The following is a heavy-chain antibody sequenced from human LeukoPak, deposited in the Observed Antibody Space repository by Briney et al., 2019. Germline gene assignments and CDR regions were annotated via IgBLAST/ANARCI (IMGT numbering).Heavy chain of an antibody. J-gene: IGHJ4*02. Sequence: ASVKVSCNASGYSFTSYYMHWVRQAPGQGLDWMGIINPSGGSTYYAQKFQGRVTMTRDTSTSTVYLEVCSLRSEDTAVYYCARGLGSTGKFDYWGQGTLVTVSS. CDR3: ARGLGSTGKFDY. CDR1: GYSFTSYY. D-gene: IGHD1-26*01. V-gene: IGHV1-46*01. CDR2: INPSGGST.